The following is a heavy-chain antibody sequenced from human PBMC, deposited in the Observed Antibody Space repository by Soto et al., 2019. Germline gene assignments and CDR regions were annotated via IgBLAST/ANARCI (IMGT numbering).Heavy chain of an antibody. CDR2: ISSSSYI. V-gene: IGHV3-21*01. Sequence: GGSLRLSCAASGFTFSSYSMNWVRQAPGKGLEWVSSISSSSYIYYADSVKGRFTISRDNAKNSLYLQMNSLRAEDTAVYYCASTEVVPAAPTDYWGQGTLVTVSS. D-gene: IGHD2-2*01. CDR1: GFTFSSYS. CDR3: ASTEVVPAAPTDY. J-gene: IGHJ4*02.